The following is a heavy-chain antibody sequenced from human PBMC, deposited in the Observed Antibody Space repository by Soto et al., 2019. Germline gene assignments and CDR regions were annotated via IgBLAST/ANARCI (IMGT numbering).Heavy chain of an antibody. Sequence: GSLRLSCAASGLTFSNAWMSWVRQAPGKGLEWVGRIKSKTDGGTTDYAAPVKGRFTISRDDSKNTLYLQMNSLKTEDTAVYYCTGPYYDFWSGYYYYYYMDVWGKGTTVTVSS. D-gene: IGHD3-3*01. CDR1: GLTFSNAW. V-gene: IGHV3-15*01. CDR3: TGPYYDFWSGYYYYYYMDV. CDR2: IKSKTDGGTT. J-gene: IGHJ6*03.